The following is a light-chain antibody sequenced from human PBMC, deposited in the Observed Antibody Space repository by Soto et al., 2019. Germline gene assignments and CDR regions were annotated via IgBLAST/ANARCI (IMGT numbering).Light chain of an antibody. J-gene: IGKJ1*01. Sequence: DIKMTQSQSSLSASVGARSTITSRASQSISTYLNWYQQKPGKAPKLLIYDASSLQSGVPSRFSGSESGTDFTLTISSLQPEDFATYYCQQSYSTPRTFGQGTKVDI. V-gene: IGKV1-39*01. CDR2: DAS. CDR3: QQSYSTPRT. CDR1: QSISTY.